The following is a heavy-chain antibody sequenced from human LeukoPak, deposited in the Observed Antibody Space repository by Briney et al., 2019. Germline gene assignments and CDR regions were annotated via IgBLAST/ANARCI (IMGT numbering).Heavy chain of an antibody. CDR3: ARDRGWQQFDY. J-gene: IGHJ4*01. D-gene: IGHD5-24*01. Sequence: GGSLRLSCVASGFTFSSSWMTWVRQAPGMGLERVANIKADGTGKYYVDPVRGRFSISRDNAKNSLYLELNSLRAEDTGVYFCARDRGWQQFDYWGQGTLVTVSS. CDR1: GFTFSSSW. CDR2: IKADGTGK. V-gene: IGHV3-7*01.